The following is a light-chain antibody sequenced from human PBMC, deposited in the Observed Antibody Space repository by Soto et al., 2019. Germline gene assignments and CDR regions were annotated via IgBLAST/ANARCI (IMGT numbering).Light chain of an antibody. CDR3: QTWGTGIWV. J-gene: IGLJ7*01. CDR1: SGHSNYA. V-gene: IGLV4-69*01. CDR2: LNSDGSH. Sequence: QLVLTQSPSASASLGASVNLTCTLSSGHSNYAIAWHQQQSEKGPRYLMKLNSDGSHNKGDGIPDRFSGSSSGAERYLTISSLQSEDEADYYCQTWGTGIWVFGGGTQLTVL.